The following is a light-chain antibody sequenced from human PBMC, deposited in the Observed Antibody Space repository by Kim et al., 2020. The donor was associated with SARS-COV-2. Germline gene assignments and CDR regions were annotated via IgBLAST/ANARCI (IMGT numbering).Light chain of an antibody. CDR3: SSYTSSSSYV. Sequence: QPVLTQPASVSGSPGQSITISCTGTSSDVGGYNYVSWYQQHPSKAPKLMIYDVSNRPSGVSNRFSGSKSGNTASLTISGLQAEDEADYYCSSYTSSSSYVFGTGTKVTVL. CDR2: DVS. J-gene: IGLJ1*01. CDR1: SSDVGGYNY. V-gene: IGLV2-14*03.